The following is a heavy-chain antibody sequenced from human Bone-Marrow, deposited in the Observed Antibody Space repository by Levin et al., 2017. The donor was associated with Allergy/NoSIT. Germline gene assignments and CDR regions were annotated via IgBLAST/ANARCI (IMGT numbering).Heavy chain of an antibody. D-gene: IGHD3-22*01. Sequence: GGSLRLSCVASGFTFSTFGLHWVRQAPGTGLEWVAMITHDGINKYYADSVKGRFTMSRDNSKNTLYLQVNSVRPEDTAVYYCAKPLYDSSGYYHGFDSWGQGTLVTVSS. CDR3: AKPLYDSSGYYHGFDS. CDR1: GFTFSTFG. J-gene: IGHJ5*01. CDR2: ITHDGINK. V-gene: IGHV3-30*18.